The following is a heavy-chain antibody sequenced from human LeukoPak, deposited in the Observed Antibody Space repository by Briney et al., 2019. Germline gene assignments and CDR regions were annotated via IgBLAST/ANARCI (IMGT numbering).Heavy chain of an antibody. D-gene: IGHD4-11*01. J-gene: IGHJ5*02. CDR2: ISGYNGNT. CDR1: GYTFISYG. V-gene: IGHV1-18*01. CDR3: ARDDYSKANWFDP. Sequence: ASVKVSCKASGYTFISYGISWVRQAPGQGIEWMGWISGYNGNTNYGQKFQGRVTLTTDTSTSTAYMELRSLRSDDTAVYYCARDDYSKANWFDPWGQGILVTVSS.